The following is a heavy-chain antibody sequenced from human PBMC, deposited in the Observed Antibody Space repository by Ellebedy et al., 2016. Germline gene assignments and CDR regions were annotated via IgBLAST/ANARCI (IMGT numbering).Heavy chain of an antibody. CDR1: GGSISSSSYY. D-gene: IGHD3-10*01. V-gene: IGHV4-39*07. CDR2: IYYSGST. CDR3: ARLGRGSGNYYFDY. J-gene: IGHJ4*02. Sequence: SETLSLTXTVSGGSISSSSYYWGWIRQPPGKGLEWIGSIYYSGSTYYNPSLKSRVTISVDTSKNQFSLKLSSVTAADTAVYYCARLGRGSGNYYFDYWGQGTLVTVSS.